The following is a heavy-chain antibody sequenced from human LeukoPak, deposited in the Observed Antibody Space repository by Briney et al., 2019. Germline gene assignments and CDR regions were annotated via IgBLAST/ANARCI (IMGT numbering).Heavy chain of an antibody. CDR3: ARDGCTNGVCYGYYYYYMDV. D-gene: IGHD2-8*01. V-gene: IGHV3-48*01. CDR1: GFTFSSYS. J-gene: IGHJ6*03. Sequence: GGSLRLSCAASGFTFSSYSMNWVRQAPGKGLEWVSYISSSSTIYYADSVKGRFTISRDNAKNSLYLQMNSLRAEDTAVYYCARDGCTNGVCYGYYYYYMDVWGKGTTVTVSS. CDR2: ISSSSTI.